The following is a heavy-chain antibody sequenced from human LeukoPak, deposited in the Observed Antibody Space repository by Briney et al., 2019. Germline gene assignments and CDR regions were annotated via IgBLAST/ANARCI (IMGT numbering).Heavy chain of an antibody. V-gene: IGHV3-30*02. CDR1: GFTFTKYG. J-gene: IGHJ3*02. CDR2: ISFDASDK. D-gene: IGHD4-17*01. CDR3: AKEGGDYEFAFDI. Sequence: PGGSLRLSCAASGFTFTKYGLHWVRQAPVKGLEWVAFISFDASDKYYADSVKGRFTISRDNSKNTLYLQMNSLRAEDTAVYYCAKEGGDYEFAFDIWGQGTMVTVSS.